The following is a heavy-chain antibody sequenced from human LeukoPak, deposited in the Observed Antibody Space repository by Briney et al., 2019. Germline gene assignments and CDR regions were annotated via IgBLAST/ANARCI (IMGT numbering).Heavy chain of an antibody. V-gene: IGHV1-46*01. CDR3: AREYSGGHFDY. D-gene: IGHD2-21*01. CDR1: GYTFTNDY. Sequence: ASVKLSCKASGYTFTNDYVHWVRQAPGQELEWMGLINFSGGNTNYAQKFQGRVSMTRDMSTGTVYMDLSSLRSEDTAVYYCAREYSGGHFDYWGQGTLVTVSS. J-gene: IGHJ4*02. CDR2: INFSGGNT.